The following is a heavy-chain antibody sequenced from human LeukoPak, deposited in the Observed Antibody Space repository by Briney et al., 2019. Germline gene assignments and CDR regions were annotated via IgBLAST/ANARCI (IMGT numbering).Heavy chain of an antibody. Sequence: TSQTLSLTCTVSGGSISSGGYYWSWIRQPPGKGLEWIGYIYHSGSTYYNPSLKSRVTISVDTSKNQFSLKLSSVTAADTAVYYCARAMIVVVITHWGQGTLVTVSS. J-gene: IGHJ4*02. CDR1: GGSISSGGYY. V-gene: IGHV4-30-2*01. CDR2: IYHSGST. D-gene: IGHD3-22*01. CDR3: ARAMIVVVITH.